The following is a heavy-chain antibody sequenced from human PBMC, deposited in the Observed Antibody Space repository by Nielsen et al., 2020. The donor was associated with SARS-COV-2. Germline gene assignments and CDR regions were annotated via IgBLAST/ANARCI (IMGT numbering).Heavy chain of an antibody. CDR3: ARYHGFFKRYCSSTSCYGDYFDY. J-gene: IGHJ4*02. Sequence: WIRQPPGKGLVWVSRIKSDGSTTNYADSVKGRFTISRDNAKNTLYLQLNNLRAEDTAVYYCARYHGFFKRYCSSTSCYGDYFDYWGQGTLVTVSS. V-gene: IGHV3-74*01. D-gene: IGHD2-2*01. CDR2: IKSDGSTT.